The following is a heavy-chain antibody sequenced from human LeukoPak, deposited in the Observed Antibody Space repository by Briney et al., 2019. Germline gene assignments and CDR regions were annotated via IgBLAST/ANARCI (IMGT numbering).Heavy chain of an antibody. Sequence: GGSLRLSCAASGFTFSSYSMNWVRQDPRKGLVWVSRINGDGRNINYADSVRGRFTISRDNAKNTLYLQMNTLRVEDTAVYYCANSYRTMVRGVSYFDYWGQGTLVTVSS. CDR2: INGDGRNI. J-gene: IGHJ4*02. D-gene: IGHD3-10*01. CDR3: ANSYRTMVRGVSYFDY. V-gene: IGHV3-74*01. CDR1: GFTFSSYS.